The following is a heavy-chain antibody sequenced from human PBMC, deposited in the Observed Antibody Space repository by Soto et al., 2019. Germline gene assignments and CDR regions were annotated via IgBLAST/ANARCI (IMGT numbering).Heavy chain of an antibody. CDR2: INPNNGGT. J-gene: IGHJ4*02. CDR1: GYTFTGDY. CDR3: ASRSRGKGIAAASPDY. V-gene: IGHV1-2*02. Sequence: QVQLVQSGAEVKKTGASVKVSCKASGYTFTGDYMHWVRQAPGQGLEWMGWINPNNGGTNYAQNFQGRVTMSRDTSISTAYMELSRLRDDDTAVYYCASRSRGKGIAAASPDYWGQGTLVTVSS. D-gene: IGHD6-13*01.